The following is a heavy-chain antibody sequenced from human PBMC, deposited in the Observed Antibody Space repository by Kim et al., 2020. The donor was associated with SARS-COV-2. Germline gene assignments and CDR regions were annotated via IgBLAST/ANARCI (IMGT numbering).Heavy chain of an antibody. CDR3: ARGRGHQLPALLFDY. CDR1: GGSFSGYY. CDR2: INHSGST. V-gene: IGHV4-34*01. D-gene: IGHD1-26*01. Sequence: SETLSLTCAVYGGSFSGYYWSWIRQPPGKGLEWIGEINHSGSTNYNPSLKSRVTISVDTSKNQFSLKLSSVTAADTAVYYCARGRGHQLPALLFDYWGQGTLVTVSS. J-gene: IGHJ4*02.